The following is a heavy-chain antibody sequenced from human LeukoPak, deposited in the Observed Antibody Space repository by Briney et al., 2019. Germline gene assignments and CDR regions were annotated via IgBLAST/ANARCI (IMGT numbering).Heavy chain of an antibody. D-gene: IGHD2-2*02. CDR2: ISAYNGNT. Sequence: ASVKVSCKASVYTLTIYGTSGVRQAPGQGLEWMGCISAYNGNTNYAQKLQGRVTMTTDTSTSTAYMELRSLRSDDTAVYYCARDIVVVPAAIVSNWFDPWGQGTLVTVSS. V-gene: IGHV1-18*01. CDR3: ARDIVVVPAAIVSNWFDP. CDR1: VYTLTIYG. J-gene: IGHJ5*02.